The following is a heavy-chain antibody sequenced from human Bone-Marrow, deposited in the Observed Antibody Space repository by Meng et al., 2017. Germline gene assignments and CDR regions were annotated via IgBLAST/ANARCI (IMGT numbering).Heavy chain of an antibody. CDR1: GFTFSDHY. CDR2: TTNKANSYIT. CDR3: ARLKGNYGY. Sequence: GESLKISCAASGFTFSDHYMDWVRQAPGKGLEWVGRTTNKANSYITEYAASVKGRFTISRDYSKDSLYLKMNSLKTEDTAVYYCARLKGNYGYWGQGTLVTVSS. V-gene: IGHV3-72*01. D-gene: IGHD5-24*01. J-gene: IGHJ4*02.